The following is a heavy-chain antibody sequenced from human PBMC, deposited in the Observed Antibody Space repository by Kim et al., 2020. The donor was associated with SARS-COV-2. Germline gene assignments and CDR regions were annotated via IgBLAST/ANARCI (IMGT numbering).Heavy chain of an antibody. V-gene: IGHV4-4*02. D-gene: IGHD6-13*01. CDR3: ARIAAAGPYHTTHYYYYGMDV. CDR2: IYHSGST. CDR1: GGSISSSNW. Sequence: SETLSLTCAVSGGSISSSNWWSWVRQPPGKGLEWIGEIYHSGSTNYNPSLKSRVTISVDKSKNQFSLKLSSVTAADTAVYYCARIAAAGPYHTTHYYYYGMDVWGQGTTVTVSS. J-gene: IGHJ6*02.